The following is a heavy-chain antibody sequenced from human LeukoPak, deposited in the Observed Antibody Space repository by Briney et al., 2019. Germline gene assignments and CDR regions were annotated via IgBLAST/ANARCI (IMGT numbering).Heavy chain of an antibody. V-gene: IGHV3-66*01. CDR1: GFTVSSNY. Sequence: GGSLRLSCAASGFTVSSNYMSWVRQAPGKGLEWVSVIYSGGSTYYADSVKGRFTISRDNSKNTLYLQMNSLRAEDTAVYYCARDRRDYCYDSSGSHYFDYWGQGTLVTVSS. CDR2: IYSGGST. J-gene: IGHJ4*02. D-gene: IGHD3-22*01. CDR3: ARDRRDYCYDSSGSHYFDY.